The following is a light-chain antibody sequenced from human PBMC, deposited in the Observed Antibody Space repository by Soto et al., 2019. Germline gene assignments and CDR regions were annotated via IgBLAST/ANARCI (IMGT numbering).Light chain of an antibody. CDR1: QTITTY. V-gene: IGKV1-39*01. CDR3: QQSHSTPWT. CDR2: GAS. Sequence: DIQMTQSPSSLSASVGDRVTITCRASQTITTYLNWYQQKPGKAPQLLIYGASTLQSGVPSRFTGSGSETDFTLTISSLQPEDFATYHCQQSHSTPWTFGQGTKVEIK. J-gene: IGKJ1*01.